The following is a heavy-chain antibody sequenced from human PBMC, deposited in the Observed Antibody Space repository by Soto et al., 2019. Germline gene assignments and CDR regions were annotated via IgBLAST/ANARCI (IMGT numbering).Heavy chain of an antibody. D-gene: IGHD3-22*01. J-gene: IGHJ4*02. Sequence: EVQLLESGGGLVQPGGSLRLSCAASGFTFSSYAMSWVRQAPEKGLEWVSAISGSGGSTYYADSVKGRFTISRDNSKNTLYVQMNSLRVEDTAVYYCAKSRADYYDTSGYPVDFWGQGALVTVSS. CDR2: ISGSGGST. CDR3: AKSRADYYDTSGYPVDF. V-gene: IGHV3-23*01. CDR1: GFTFSSYA.